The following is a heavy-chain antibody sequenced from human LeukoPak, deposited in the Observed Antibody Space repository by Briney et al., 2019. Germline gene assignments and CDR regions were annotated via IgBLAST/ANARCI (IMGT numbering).Heavy chain of an antibody. CDR3: ARDRGYSYGYSLAY. D-gene: IGHD5-18*01. CDR1: GFSFSDAW. J-gene: IGHJ4*02. Sequence: GGSLRLSCAASGFSFSDAWMSWVRQIPGKGLEWVGRIESKTDGGTTDYAAPVKGRFTISRDDSTNTLYLQMNSLKSEDTAVYYCARDRGYSYGYSLAYWGQGTLVTVSS. V-gene: IGHV3-15*04. CDR2: IESKTDGGTT.